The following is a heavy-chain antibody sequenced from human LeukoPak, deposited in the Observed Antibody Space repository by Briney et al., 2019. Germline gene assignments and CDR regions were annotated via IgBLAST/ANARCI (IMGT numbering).Heavy chain of an antibody. V-gene: IGHV3-11*01. D-gene: IGHD4/OR15-4a*01. J-gene: IGHJ4*02. Sequence: PGGSLRLSCVASGFPFRDYYFSWVRQAPGQGLEWLSFISASGNIIHHEDSVRGRFTISRDDAKNSVFLQMDSLRTEDTALYYCARHMVITPFDSWGQGTLVTVSS. CDR2: ISASGNII. CDR1: GFPFRDYY. CDR3: ARHMVITPFDS.